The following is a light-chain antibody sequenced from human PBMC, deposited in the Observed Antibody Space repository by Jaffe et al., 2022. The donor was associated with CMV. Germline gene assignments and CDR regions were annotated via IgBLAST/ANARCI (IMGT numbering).Light chain of an antibody. Sequence: EIVLTQSPATLSLSPGERATLSCRASQSVRTYLAWYQQKPGQAPRLLIYDASNRATGIPARFSGSGSGTDFTLTISSLEPEDFAVYYCQQRSSSLTFGGGTKVEIK. CDR3: QQRSSSLT. CDR2: DAS. V-gene: IGKV3-11*01. J-gene: IGKJ4*01. CDR1: QSVRTY.